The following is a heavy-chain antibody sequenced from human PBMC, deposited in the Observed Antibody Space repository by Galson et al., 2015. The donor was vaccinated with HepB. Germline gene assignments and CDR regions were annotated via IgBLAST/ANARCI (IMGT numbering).Heavy chain of an antibody. CDR2: FDPEDGET. V-gene: IGHV1-24*01. J-gene: IGHJ6*02. D-gene: IGHD6-19*01. CDR1: GYTLTELS. CDR3: ATEGGIAVRAGPSYYGMDV. Sequence: SVKVSCKVSGYTLTELSMHWVRQAPGKGLEWMGGFDPEDGETIYAQKFQGRVTMTEDTSTDTAYMELSSLRSEDTAVYYCATEGGIAVRAGPSYYGMDVWGQGTTVTVSS.